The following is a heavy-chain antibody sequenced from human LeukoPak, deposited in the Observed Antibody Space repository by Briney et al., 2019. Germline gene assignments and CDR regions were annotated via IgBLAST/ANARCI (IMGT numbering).Heavy chain of an antibody. V-gene: IGHV4-34*01. D-gene: IGHD3-3*01. CDR3: ARGRRGDFWSGYHYFFDY. CDR1: GGSFSGYY. Sequence: PSETLSLTCAVYGGSFSGYYWSWIRQPPGKGLEWIGEINHSGSTNYNPSLKSRVTISVDTSKNQFSLKLSSVTAADTAVYYCARGRRGDFWSGYHYFFDYWGQGTLVTVSS. CDR2: INHSGST. J-gene: IGHJ4*02.